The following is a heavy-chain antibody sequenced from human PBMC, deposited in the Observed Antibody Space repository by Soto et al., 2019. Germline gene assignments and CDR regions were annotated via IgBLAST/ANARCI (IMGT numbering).Heavy chain of an antibody. D-gene: IGHD3-10*01. CDR2: IWYDGSNK. V-gene: IGHV3-33*01. Sequence: QVQLVESGGGVVQPGRSLRLSCAASGFTFSSYGMHWVRQAPGKGPEWVAVIWYDGSNKYYADSVKGRFTISRDNSKNTLYLQMNSLRAEDTAVYYCARDITMVRGVIARYYYGMDVWGQGTTVTVSS. CDR1: GFTFSSYG. CDR3: ARDITMVRGVIARYYYGMDV. J-gene: IGHJ6*02.